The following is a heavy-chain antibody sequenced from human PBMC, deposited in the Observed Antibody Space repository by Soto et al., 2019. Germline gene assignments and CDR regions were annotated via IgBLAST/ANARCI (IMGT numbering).Heavy chain of an antibody. D-gene: IGHD3-16*01. CDR1: GFTFRSYV. V-gene: IGHV3-30*19. CDR2: TSYDGSDK. J-gene: IGHJ1*01. CDR3: ARWGTTGGLDV. Sequence: QVQLVESGGGVVQPGTSLRVSCVGSGFTFRSYVIHWVRQAPGKGLEWVALTSYDGSDKYYNDSVRGRFTTSRVNSRNTVYLKMDSLRLKDTAIYYCARWGTTGGLDVWGQGTLV.